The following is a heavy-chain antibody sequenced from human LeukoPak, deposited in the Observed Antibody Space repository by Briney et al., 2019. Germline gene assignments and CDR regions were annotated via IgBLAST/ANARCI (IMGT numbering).Heavy chain of an antibody. CDR2: IYYSGST. J-gene: IGHJ6*02. Sequence: SETLSLTCTVSGGSISSYYWSWIRQPPGKGLEWIGYIYYSGSTNYNPSLESRVTVSVDTSKNQFSLKLSSVTAADTAVYYCARDRAGDYGMDVWGQGTTVTVSS. CDR3: ARDRAGDYGMDV. CDR1: GGSISSYY. D-gene: IGHD3-10*01. V-gene: IGHV4-59*01.